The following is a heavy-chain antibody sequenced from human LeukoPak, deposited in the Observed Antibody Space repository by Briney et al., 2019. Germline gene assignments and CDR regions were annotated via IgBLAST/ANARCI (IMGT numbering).Heavy chain of an antibody. V-gene: IGHV4-30-4*01. CDR2: IYYSGST. D-gene: IGHD6-19*01. J-gene: IGHJ4*02. CDR3: AAIKGHSSGWLVGFDY. Sequence: PSETLSLTCTVSGGSISSGDYYWSWIRQPPGKGLEWIGYIYYSGSTYYNPSLKSRVTISVDTSKNQFSLRLSSVTAADTAVYYCAAIKGHSSGWLVGFDYWGQGTLVTVSS. CDR1: GGSISSGDYY.